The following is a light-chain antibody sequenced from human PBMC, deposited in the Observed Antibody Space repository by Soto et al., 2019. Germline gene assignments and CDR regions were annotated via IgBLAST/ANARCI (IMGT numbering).Light chain of an antibody. J-gene: IGLJ1*01. CDR1: SSDVGRYNY. Sequence: QSALTQPPSASGSPGQSVTITCTVTSSDVGRYNYISWYQQRPGKAPKLIIYEVSKRPSGVPDRLSGFKHGNTASLTVSGLQAEDEADYYCSSYAGNSRYVFGTGTKVTVL. V-gene: IGLV2-8*01. CDR3: SSYAGNSRYV. CDR2: EVS.